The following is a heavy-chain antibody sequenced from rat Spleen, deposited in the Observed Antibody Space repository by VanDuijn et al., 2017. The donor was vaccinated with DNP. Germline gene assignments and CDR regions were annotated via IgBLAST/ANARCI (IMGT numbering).Heavy chain of an antibody. D-gene: IGHD1-10*01. Sequence: EVQLQESGSGLVKPSQSLSLTCSVTGYSITSNYWGWIRKFPGNKMEYVGHISYSGSTTYNPSLKSRISITRDTSRNQFFLQLNSVTTEDTATYYCARWNNSLDYWGQGVMVTVSS. CDR1: GYSITSNY. J-gene: IGHJ2*01. CDR3: ARWNNSLDY. CDR2: ISYSGST. V-gene: IGHV3-1*01.